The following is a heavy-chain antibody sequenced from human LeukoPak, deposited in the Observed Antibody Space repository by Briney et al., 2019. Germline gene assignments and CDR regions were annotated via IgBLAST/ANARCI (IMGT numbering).Heavy chain of an antibody. CDR3: ARDPTRITIFGVAARGAFDI. V-gene: IGHV1-18*01. J-gene: IGHJ3*02. Sequence: ASVKVSCKASGYTFTSYGLSWVRQAPGQGLEWMGWISPHNDNTNYAQKLQGRVTMTTDTSTSTAYMELRSLRSDDTAVYYCARDPTRITIFGVAARGAFDIWGQGTMVTVSS. CDR2: ISPHNDNT. D-gene: IGHD3-3*01. CDR1: GYTFTSYG.